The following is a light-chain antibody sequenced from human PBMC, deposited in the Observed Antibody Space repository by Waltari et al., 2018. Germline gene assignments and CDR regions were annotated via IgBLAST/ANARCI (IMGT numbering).Light chain of an antibody. CDR3: QQRDSWPLT. V-gene: IGKV3-11*01. J-gene: IGKJ4*01. CDR2: DVS. CDR1: QNIGSQ. Sequence: EMVLTQSPVILSLSPGERAPLSCRASQNIGSQLAWYQQRPGQAPRLLIDDVSNRVTGSPARFSGSGSGTDFTLTISGLAPEDTAVYYCQQRDSWPLTFGGGTKVEI.